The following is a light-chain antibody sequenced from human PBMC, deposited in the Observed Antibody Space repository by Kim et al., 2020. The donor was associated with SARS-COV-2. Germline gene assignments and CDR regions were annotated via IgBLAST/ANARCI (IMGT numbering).Light chain of an antibody. Sequence: QSITISCTGTSSDIDDYNYVSWYQQHPGKAPKLMIYEATKRPSGVSYRFSGSKSGNTASLTISGLQAEDEADYYCSSYTSSSGLMVFGGGTQLTVL. CDR1: SSDIDDYNY. V-gene: IGLV2-14*01. CDR2: EAT. CDR3: SSYTSSSGLMV. J-gene: IGLJ3*02.